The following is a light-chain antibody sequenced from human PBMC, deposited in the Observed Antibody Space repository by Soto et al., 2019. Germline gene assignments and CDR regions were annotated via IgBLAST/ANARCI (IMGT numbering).Light chain of an antibody. V-gene: IGLV2-23*01. CDR3: CSYAGTTL. Sequence: QSALTQPASVSGSPGQSITISCTGTSRDIGSYNLVSWYQHHPGNAPKLMIYEGSKRPSGVSNRFSGSKSGNTASLTISGLQAEDEADYYGCSYAGTTLFGGGTKVTVL. CDR1: SRDIGSYNL. J-gene: IGLJ2*01. CDR2: EGS.